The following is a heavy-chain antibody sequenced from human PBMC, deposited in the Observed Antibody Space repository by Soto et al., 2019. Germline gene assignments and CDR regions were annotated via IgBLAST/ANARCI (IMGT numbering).Heavy chain of an antibody. CDR3: ASPVVDTAMYWWFDP. CDR2: IIPIFGTA. Sequence: QVQLVQSGAEVQKPGSSVKVSCKASGGTFSSYAISWVRQAPGQGLEWMGGIIPIFGTANYAQKFQGRVTITADKSTSTAYMELSSLRFEDTAVYSCASPVVDTAMYWWFDPWGQGTLVTVSS. CDR1: GGTFSSYA. V-gene: IGHV1-69*06. J-gene: IGHJ5*02. D-gene: IGHD5-18*01.